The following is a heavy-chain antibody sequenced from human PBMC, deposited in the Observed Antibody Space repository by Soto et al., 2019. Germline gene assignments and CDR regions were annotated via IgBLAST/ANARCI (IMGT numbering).Heavy chain of an antibody. J-gene: IGHJ4*02. D-gene: IGHD5-12*01. V-gene: IGHV3-23*01. CDR2: ISGSGGST. CDR1: GFTFSSYA. CDR3: AKDRGYDYSSSDY. Sequence: XGSLRLSCAASGFTFSSYAMIWVRQAPGKGLEWVSAISGSGGSTYYADSVKGRFTISRDNSKNTLYLQMNSLRAEDTAVYYCAKDRGYDYSSSDYWGQGTLVTVSS.